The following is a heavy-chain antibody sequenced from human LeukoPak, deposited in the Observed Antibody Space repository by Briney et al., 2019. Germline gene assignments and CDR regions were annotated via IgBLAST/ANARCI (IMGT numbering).Heavy chain of an antibody. CDR1: GFTVSSNY. D-gene: IGHD6-19*01. Sequence: GGSLRLSCAASGFTVSSNYMSWVPQAPGKGLEWVSVIYSGGSTYYADSVKGRFTISRDNYKHTLYLQMNSLRAEDTAVYYCARDSGYSSGWYWNYWGQGTLVTVSS. J-gene: IGHJ4*02. CDR3: ARDSGYSSGWYWNY. CDR2: IYSGGST. V-gene: IGHV3-53*01.